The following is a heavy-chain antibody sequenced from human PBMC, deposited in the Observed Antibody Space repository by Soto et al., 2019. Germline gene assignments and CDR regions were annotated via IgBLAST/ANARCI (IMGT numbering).Heavy chain of an antibody. J-gene: IGHJ6*02. CDR2: ISYDGSNK. Sequence: PVGSLRLSCAASGFTFSSYAMHWVGQAPGKGLEWVAVISYDGSNKYYADSVKGRFTISRDNSKNTLYLQMNSLRAEDTAVYYCARVDRGTIFGVVSLGYYYYYGMDVWGQGTTVTVSS. CDR1: GFTFSSYA. V-gene: IGHV3-30-3*01. CDR3: ARVDRGTIFGVVSLGYYYYYGMDV. D-gene: IGHD3-3*01.